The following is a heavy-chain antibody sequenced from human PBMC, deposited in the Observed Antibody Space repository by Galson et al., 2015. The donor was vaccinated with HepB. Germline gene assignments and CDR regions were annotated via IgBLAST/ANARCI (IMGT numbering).Heavy chain of an antibody. CDR1: GSSFTSYW. D-gene: IGHD4-17*01. J-gene: IGHJ5*02. CDR2: IDPSDSYT. Sequence: QSGAEVKKPGESLRISCTGSGSSFTSYWISWVRQMPGKGLEWMGRIDPSDSYTNYSPSFQGHVTISADKSFSTAYLQWSSLKASDTAMYYSARQDPDYGDYVGSLDPWCQGTLVTVSS. CDR3: ARQDPDYGDYVGSLDP. V-gene: IGHV5-10-1*01.